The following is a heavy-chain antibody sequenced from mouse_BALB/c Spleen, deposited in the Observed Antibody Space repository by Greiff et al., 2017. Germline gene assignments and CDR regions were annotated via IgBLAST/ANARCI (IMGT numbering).Heavy chain of an antibody. CDR1: GYTFTSYW. V-gene: IGHV1-7*01. CDR2: INPSTGYT. J-gene: IGHJ2*01. Sequence: QVQLKQSGAELAKPGASVKMSCKASGYTFTSYWMHWVKQRPGQGLEWIGYINPSTGYTEYNQKFKDKATLTADKSSSTAYMQLSSLTSEDSAVYYCARSNWDVYWGQGTTLTVSS. D-gene: IGHD4-1*01. CDR3: ARSNWDVY.